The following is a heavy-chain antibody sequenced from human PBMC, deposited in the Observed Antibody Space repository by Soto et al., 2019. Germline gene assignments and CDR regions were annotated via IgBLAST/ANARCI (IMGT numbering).Heavy chain of an antibody. CDR2: INPNSGGT. CDR1: GYTFTGYY. J-gene: IGHJ4*02. V-gene: IGHV1-2*04. Sequence: GASVKVSCKASGYTFTGYYMHWVRQAPGQGLERMGWINPNSGGTNYAQKFQGWVTMTRDTSISTAYMELSRLRSDDTAVYYCARARGNWNDIYYFDYWGQGTLVTVSS. D-gene: IGHD1-20*01. CDR3: ARARGNWNDIYYFDY.